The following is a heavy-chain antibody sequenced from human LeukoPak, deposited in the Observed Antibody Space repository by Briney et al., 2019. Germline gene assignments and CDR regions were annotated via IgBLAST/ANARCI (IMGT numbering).Heavy chain of an antibody. D-gene: IGHD6-6*01. Sequence: PSETLSLTCTVSGGSISSSSYYWGWIRQPPGKGLEWIGSIYYSGSTYYNPSLKSRVTISVDTSKNQFSLKLSSVTAADTAVYYCARASSSRGIDYWGQGTLVTVPS. CDR1: GGSISSSSYY. V-gene: IGHV4-39*07. J-gene: IGHJ4*02. CDR3: ARASSSRGIDY. CDR2: IYYSGST.